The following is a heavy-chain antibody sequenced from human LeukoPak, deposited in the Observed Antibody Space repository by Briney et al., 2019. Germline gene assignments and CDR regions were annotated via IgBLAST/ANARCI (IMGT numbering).Heavy chain of an antibody. J-gene: IGHJ3*01. CDR1: GFTFSSYA. V-gene: IGHV3-23*01. CDR3: AKGKINHEGAFDA. Sequence: PGGSLRLSCAASGFTFSSYAMSWVRQAPGKGLEWVSAISDSGGSTHYADSVKGRFTISRDNSKNTLYLQVDSLRAEDTAVYYCAKGKINHEGAFDAWGQGSMVTVSS. CDR2: ISDSGGST.